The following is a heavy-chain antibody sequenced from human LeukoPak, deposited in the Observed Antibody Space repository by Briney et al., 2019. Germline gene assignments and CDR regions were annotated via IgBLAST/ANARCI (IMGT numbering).Heavy chain of an antibody. D-gene: IGHD6-13*01. CDR1: GGSFSGYY. CDR2: INHSGST. V-gene: IGHV4-34*01. J-gene: IGHJ6*03. Sequence: PSETLSLTCAVYGGSFSGYYWSWIRQPPGKGLEWIVEINHSGSTNYNPSLKSRVTISVDTSKNQFSLKLSSVTAADTAVYYCARLRYHRWQQLALYYMDVWGKGTTVTISS. CDR3: ARLRYHRWQQLALYYMDV.